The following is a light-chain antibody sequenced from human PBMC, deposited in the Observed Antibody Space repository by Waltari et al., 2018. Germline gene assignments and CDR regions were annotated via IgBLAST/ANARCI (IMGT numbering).Light chain of an antibody. V-gene: IGLV2-8*01. CDR3: TSYAGSDKLL. CDR2: EVT. J-gene: IGLJ3*02. Sequence: QSALTQPPSASGSPGQSVTISCTGSSSDVGTYNFASWYQQHPGKAPKLMSYEVTKRPSGVPDRFSGSKSGNTASLSVSGLQAEDEADYYCTSYAGSDKLLFGGGTKLTVL. CDR1: SSDVGTYNF.